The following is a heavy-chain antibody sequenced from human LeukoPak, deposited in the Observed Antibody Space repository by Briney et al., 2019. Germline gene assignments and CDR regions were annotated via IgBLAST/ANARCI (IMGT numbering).Heavy chain of an antibody. D-gene: IGHD5-18*01. V-gene: IGHV3-30*02. CDR1: GFTFSSYG. Sequence: GGSLRLSCAASGFTFSSYGMHWVRQAPGKGLEWVAFIRYDGSNKYYADSVKGRFTISRDTSKNTVYLQMNTLRAEDSALYYCTRTGLGYTLGNGLDAWGQGTQVTVSS. CDR2: IRYDGSNK. CDR3: TRTGLGYTLGNGLDA. J-gene: IGHJ5*02.